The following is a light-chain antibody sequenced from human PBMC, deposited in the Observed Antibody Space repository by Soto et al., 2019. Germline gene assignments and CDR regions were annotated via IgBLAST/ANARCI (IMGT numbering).Light chain of an antibody. Sequence: EIVLTQSPGTLSLSPGERATLSCRASQSVSSSSLAWYQQKPGQAPRLLIYDVSIRAAGVPDRFSGSGSGTDFTLTISSLQPEDFATYYCQQYNSYSQTFGQGTKVDI. CDR2: DVS. CDR1: QSVSSSS. CDR3: QQYNSYSQT. J-gene: IGKJ1*01. V-gene: IGKV3-20*01.